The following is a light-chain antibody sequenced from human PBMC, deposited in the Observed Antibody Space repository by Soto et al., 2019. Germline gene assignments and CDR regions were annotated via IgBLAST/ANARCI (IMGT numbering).Light chain of an antibody. Sequence: QSVLTQPPSVSAAPGQKVTISCSGSSSNIGNNYVSWYQQLPGTAPKLLIYDNNKRPSGIPDRFSASKSVTSATLGITGLQTGDEADYYCGTWDSSLSAYVFGTGTKVTVL. V-gene: IGLV1-51*01. J-gene: IGLJ1*01. CDR2: DNN. CDR3: GTWDSSLSAYV. CDR1: SSNIGNNY.